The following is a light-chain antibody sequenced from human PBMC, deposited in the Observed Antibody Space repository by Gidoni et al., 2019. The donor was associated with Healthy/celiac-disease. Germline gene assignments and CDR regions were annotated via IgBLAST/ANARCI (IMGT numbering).Light chain of an antibody. CDR1: QSISRY. CDR2: AAY. J-gene: IGKJ3*01. CDR3: QQSYSTPFT. V-gene: IGKV1-39*01. Sequence: DIQMTQSPSSLSASVGDRVTITCRASQSISRYLHWYQQKPGKAPKLLIYAAYSLQSGVPLRFSGSGSGTDFTLTISSLQPEDFATFYCQQSYSTPFTFGPGTKVDIK.